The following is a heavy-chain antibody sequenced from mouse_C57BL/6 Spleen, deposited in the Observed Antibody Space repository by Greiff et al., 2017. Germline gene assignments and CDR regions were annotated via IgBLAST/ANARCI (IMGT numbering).Heavy chain of an antibody. V-gene: IGHV5-4*01. D-gene: IGHD2-4*01. CDR3: AREAGYDYDKRGYFDY. CDR1: GFTFSSYA. J-gene: IGHJ2*01. Sequence: EVKLQESGGGLVKPGGSLKLSCAASGFTFSSYAMSWVRQTPEKRLEWVATISDGGSYTYYPDNVKGRFTISRDNAKNNLYLQMSHLKSEDTAMXYCAREAGYDYDKRGYFDYWGQGTTLTVSS. CDR2: ISDGGSYT.